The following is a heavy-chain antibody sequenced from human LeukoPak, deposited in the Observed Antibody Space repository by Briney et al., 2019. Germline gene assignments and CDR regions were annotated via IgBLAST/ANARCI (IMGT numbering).Heavy chain of an antibody. CDR3: ARFKVTVTSIP. J-gene: IGHJ5*02. Sequence: GGSLRLSCAASGFTFSDYWMHGARQAPGKGLVWVSRINPDGSSASYADSVKGRFTISRDNAKNTLYLQMNSLRAEDTAVYYCARFKVTVTSIPWGQGTLVTVSS. V-gene: IGHV3-74*01. D-gene: IGHD4-11*01. CDR1: GFTFSDYW. CDR2: INPDGSSA.